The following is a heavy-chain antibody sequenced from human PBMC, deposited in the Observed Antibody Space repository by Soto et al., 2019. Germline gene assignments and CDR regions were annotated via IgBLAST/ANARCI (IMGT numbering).Heavy chain of an antibody. CDR3: ARDLSHRYCSGGSCYSGYFDY. V-gene: IGHV1-2*04. CDR2: INPNSGGT. Sequence: ASVKVSCKASGYTFTGYYMHWVRQAPGQGLEWMGWINPNSGGTNYAQNFQGWVTMTRDTSISTAYMELSRLRSDDTAVYYCARDLSHRYCSGGSCYSGYFDYWGQGTLVTVSS. CDR1: GYTFTGYY. D-gene: IGHD2-15*01. J-gene: IGHJ4*02.